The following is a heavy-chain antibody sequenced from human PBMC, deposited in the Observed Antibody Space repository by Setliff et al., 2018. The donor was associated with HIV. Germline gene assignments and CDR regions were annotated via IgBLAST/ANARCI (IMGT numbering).Heavy chain of an antibody. J-gene: IGHJ4*02. CDR1: GYAFNYYG. CDR2: ISAYNGYT. Sequence: ASVKVSCKTSGYAFNYYGVTWVRQAPGQRLEWMAWISAYNGYTYYAPKFLGRVTMSTDTATNTAYMEIRSLTSDDTAVYYCARTQYGSTSPGNYWGQGTLVTVSS. V-gene: IGHV1-18*01. CDR3: ARTQYGSTSPGNY. D-gene: IGHD2-2*01.